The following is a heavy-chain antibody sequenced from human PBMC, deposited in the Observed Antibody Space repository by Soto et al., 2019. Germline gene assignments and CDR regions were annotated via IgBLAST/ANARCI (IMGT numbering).Heavy chain of an antibody. D-gene: IGHD2-2*01. V-gene: IGHV4-61*01. CDR1: GGSVSSASHY. Sequence: QVQLQESGPGLVKPSETLSLTCTVSGGSVSSASHYWNWIRQSPGKGLEWIGYIYYSGSTAYNPSLRSRVTISLDTSKNQFSLKLSSVTAADTAVYYCARDKEISTPHYYYGMDVWGQGTTVTVSS. CDR3: ARDKEISTPHYYYGMDV. J-gene: IGHJ6*02. CDR2: IYYSGST.